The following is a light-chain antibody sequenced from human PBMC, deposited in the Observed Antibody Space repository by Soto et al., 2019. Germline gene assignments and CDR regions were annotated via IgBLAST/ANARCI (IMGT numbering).Light chain of an antibody. CDR3: QQFLNAPIT. Sequence: DIQMTQSPSSLSASIGDRITITCRASQDISNFLAWYRQKPGKDPQLLVSGASALQPGVPSRFSSRGSGTEFTLTIGSLQPDDIATYYCQQFLNAPITFGQGTRL. V-gene: IGKV1-27*01. CDR2: GAS. J-gene: IGKJ5*01. CDR1: QDISNF.